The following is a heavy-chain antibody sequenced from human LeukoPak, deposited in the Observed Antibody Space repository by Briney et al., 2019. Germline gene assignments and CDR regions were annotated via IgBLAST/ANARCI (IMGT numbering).Heavy chain of an antibody. J-gene: IGHJ4*02. Sequence: SETLSLTCAVYGGSFSGYYWSWVRQPPGKGLEWIGEINHSGSTNYNPSLKSRVTISVDTSKNQLSLKLSSVTAADTAVYYCARSRDGYNSYYFDYWGQGTLVTVSS. V-gene: IGHV4-34*01. D-gene: IGHD5-24*01. CDR3: ARSRDGYNSYYFDY. CDR1: GGSFSGYY. CDR2: INHSGST.